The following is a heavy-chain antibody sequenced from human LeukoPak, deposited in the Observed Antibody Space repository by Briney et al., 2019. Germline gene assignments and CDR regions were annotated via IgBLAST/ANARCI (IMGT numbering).Heavy chain of an antibody. V-gene: IGHV3-49*04. D-gene: IGHD5-12*01. Sequence: PGRSLRLSCTASGFTFGDHAMSWVRQAPGKGLEWVGFIRSKAYGGTTEYAASVKGRFTISRDDSKSIAYLQMNSLKTEDTAVYYCTRDTSGYDFVDFDYWGQGTLVTVSS. CDR3: TRDTSGYDFVDFDY. J-gene: IGHJ4*02. CDR2: IRSKAYGGTT. CDR1: GFTFGDHA.